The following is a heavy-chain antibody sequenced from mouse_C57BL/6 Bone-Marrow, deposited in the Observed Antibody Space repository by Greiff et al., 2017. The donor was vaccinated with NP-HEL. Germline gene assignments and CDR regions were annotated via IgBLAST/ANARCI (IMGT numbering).Heavy chain of an antibody. CDR3: ARASYYYGSSWFAY. V-gene: IGHV1-47*01. Sequence: QVQLQQSGAELVKPGASVKMSCKASGYTFTTYPIEWMKQNHGKSLEWIGNFHPYNDDTKYNEKFKGKATLTVEKSSSTVYLELIRLTSDDSSVYYCARASYYYGSSWFAYWGQGTLVTVSA. D-gene: IGHD1-1*01. CDR2: FHPYNDDT. CDR1: GYTFTTYP. J-gene: IGHJ3*01.